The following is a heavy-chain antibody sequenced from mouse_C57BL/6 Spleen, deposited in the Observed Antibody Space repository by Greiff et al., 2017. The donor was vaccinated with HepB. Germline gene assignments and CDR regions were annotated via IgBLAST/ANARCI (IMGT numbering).Heavy chain of an antibody. CDR1: GISITTGNYR. CDR2: IYYSGTI. Sequence: EVQLQQSGPGLVKPSQTVFLTCTVTGISITTGNYRWSWLRPYPGNKLEWIGYIYYSGTITYNPSLTSRTTITRATPKNQFFLEMNSVTAEDTATYYGARDHDYDGFADWGQGTLVTVSA. J-gene: IGHJ3*01. V-gene: IGHV3-5*01. D-gene: IGHD2-4*01. CDR3: ARDHDYDGFAD.